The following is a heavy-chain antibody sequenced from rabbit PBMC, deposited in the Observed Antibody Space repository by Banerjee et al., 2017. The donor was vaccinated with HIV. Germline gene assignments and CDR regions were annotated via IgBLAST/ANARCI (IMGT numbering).Heavy chain of an antibody. V-gene: IGHV1S40*01. CDR2: IYASGDST. J-gene: IGHJ6*01. CDR1: GFDLSSYYY. Sequence: QSLEESGGDLVKPGASLTLTCKASGFDLSSYYYMCWVRQAPGKGLELIACIYASGDSTYYANWAKGRFTISKTSSTTVTLQMTSLTAADTATYFCARTGSGSDGWWEYFGLWGPGTLVTVS. D-gene: IGHD6-1*01. CDR3: ARTGSGSDGWWEYFGL.